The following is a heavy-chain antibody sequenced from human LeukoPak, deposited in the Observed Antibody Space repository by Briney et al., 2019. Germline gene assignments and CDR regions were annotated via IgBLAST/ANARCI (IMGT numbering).Heavy chain of an antibody. V-gene: IGHV3-23*01. CDR1: GLTFSSYG. CDR2: ISGSGGST. D-gene: IGHD3-22*01. J-gene: IGHJ4*02. Sequence: AGGSLRLSCAASGLTFSSYGMSWVRQAPGKGLEWVSAISGSGGSTYYADSVKGRFTISRDNSKNTLSLQMNSLRAEDTAVYYCAKDPSYYYDSTTRFDYWGQGTLVTVSS. CDR3: AKDPSYYYDSTTRFDY.